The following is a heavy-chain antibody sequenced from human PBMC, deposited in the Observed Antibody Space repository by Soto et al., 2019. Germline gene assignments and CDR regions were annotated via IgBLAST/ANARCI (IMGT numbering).Heavy chain of an antibody. J-gene: IGHJ4*02. Sequence: GGSLRLSCEASGFTLSRYGMHWVRQAPGMGLEWVAVISWDGLAQYYGDSVKGRFTISRDNSQSTLYLQMNSLRTEDTAIYYCAKETIQVGGPNYFDYWGQGVLVTVSS. V-gene: IGHV3-30*18. CDR2: ISWDGLAQ. CDR3: AKETIQVGGPNYFDY. CDR1: GFTLSRYG. D-gene: IGHD1-1*01.